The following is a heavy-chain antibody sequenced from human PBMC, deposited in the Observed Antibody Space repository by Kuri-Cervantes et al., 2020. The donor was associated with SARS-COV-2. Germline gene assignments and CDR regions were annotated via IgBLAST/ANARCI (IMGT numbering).Heavy chain of an antibody. Sequence: GESLKISCAASGFTVSSYGMHWVRQAPGKGLEWVAVIWYDGSNKYYADSVKGRFTISRDNSKNTLYLQMNSLRAEDTAVYYCARLSFLGDFWSRVPYLFYGMDVWGQGTTVTVSS. D-gene: IGHD3-3*01. CDR3: ARLSFLGDFWSRVPYLFYGMDV. CDR2: IWYDGSNK. J-gene: IGHJ6*02. CDR1: GFTVSSYG. V-gene: IGHV3-33*08.